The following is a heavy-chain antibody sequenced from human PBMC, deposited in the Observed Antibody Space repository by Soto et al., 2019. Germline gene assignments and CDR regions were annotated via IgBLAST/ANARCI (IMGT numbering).Heavy chain of an antibody. D-gene: IGHD3-22*01. V-gene: IGHV3-53*02. CDR3: ARADSCGYESLCDY. J-gene: IGHJ4*02. Sequence: EVQLVETGGGLIQPGGSLRLSCAASGFTVSSNYMSWVRQAPGKGLEWVSVIYSGGSTYYADSVKGRFTISRDNSKNTLYLQMNSLRAEDTAVYYCARADSCGYESLCDYWGQGTLVTVSS. CDR1: GFTVSSNY. CDR2: IYSGGST.